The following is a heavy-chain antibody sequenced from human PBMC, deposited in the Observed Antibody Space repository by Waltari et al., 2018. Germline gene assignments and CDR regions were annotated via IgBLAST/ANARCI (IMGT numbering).Heavy chain of an antibody. CDR1: GGSISSGGYY. J-gene: IGHJ3*02. Sequence: QVQLQESGPGLVKPSQTLSLTCIVSGGSISSGGYYWSWIRQPAGKGLEGIGRVFTSGLTNYNPSLKSRVTVSLDTSKNHFSLNLSSVTAADTAVYYCAREWDHYDNSGKGAFEIWGQGTLVTVSS. CDR2: VFTSGLT. D-gene: IGHD3-22*01. V-gene: IGHV4-61*02. CDR3: AREWDHYDNSGKGAFEI.